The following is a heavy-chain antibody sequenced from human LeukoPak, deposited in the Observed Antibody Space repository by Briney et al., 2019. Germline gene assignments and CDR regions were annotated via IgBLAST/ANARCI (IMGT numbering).Heavy chain of an antibody. V-gene: IGHV7-4-1*02. Sequence: GASVKVSCKASGYTFTSYAMNWVRQAPGQGLEWMGWINTNTGNPTYAQGFTGRFVFSLDTSVSTAYLQISSLKAEDTAVYYCARWPGITMVRGTFSDYGMDVWGQGTTVTVSS. CDR3: ARWPGITMVRGTFSDYGMDV. CDR2: INTNTGNP. J-gene: IGHJ6*02. D-gene: IGHD3-10*01. CDR1: GYTFTSYA.